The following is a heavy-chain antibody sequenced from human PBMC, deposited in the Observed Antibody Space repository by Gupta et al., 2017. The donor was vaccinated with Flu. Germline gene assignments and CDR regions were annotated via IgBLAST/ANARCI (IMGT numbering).Heavy chain of an antibody. D-gene: IGHD6-13*01. Sequence: QVQLVESGGGVVQRGRSLRLSCAASGFTFSSYGMHWVRQAPGKGLEWVAVIWYDGSNKYYADSVKGRFTISRDNSKNTLYLQMNSLRAEDTAVYYCARASSSSWYYFDYWGQGTLVTVSS. CDR2: IWYDGSNK. V-gene: IGHV3-33*01. CDR3: ARASSSSWYYFDY. CDR1: GFTFSSYG. J-gene: IGHJ4*02.